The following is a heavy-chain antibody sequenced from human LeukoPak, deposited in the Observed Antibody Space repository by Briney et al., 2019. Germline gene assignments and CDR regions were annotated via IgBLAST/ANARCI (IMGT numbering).Heavy chain of an antibody. Sequence: PGGSLRLSCAASGFTFSNYAMSWVRQAPGKGLEWVSTITHSGSNTYYADSVKGRFTISRDNSKNTLYLQMSSLRAEDTAVYYCAKGFGSLDYWGQGTLVTVSS. CDR2: ITHSGSNT. D-gene: IGHD3-10*01. V-gene: IGHV3-23*01. CDR1: GFTFSNYA. CDR3: AKGFGSLDY. J-gene: IGHJ4*02.